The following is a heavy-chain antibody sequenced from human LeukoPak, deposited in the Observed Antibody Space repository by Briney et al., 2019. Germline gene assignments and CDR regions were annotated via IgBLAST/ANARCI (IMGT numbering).Heavy chain of an antibody. V-gene: IGHV3-33*01. CDR1: GFTFSSYG. D-gene: IGHD3-22*01. J-gene: IGHJ4*02. CDR3: AREYVYYDSSGYYDY. Sequence: GGSLRLSCAASGFTFSSYGTHWVRQAPGKGLEWVAVIWYDGSNKYYADSVKGRFTISRDNSKNTLYLQMNSLRAEDTAVYYCAREYVYYDSSGYYDYWGQGTLVTVSS. CDR2: IWYDGSNK.